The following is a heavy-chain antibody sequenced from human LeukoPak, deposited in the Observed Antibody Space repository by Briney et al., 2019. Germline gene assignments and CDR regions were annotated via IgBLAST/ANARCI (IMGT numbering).Heavy chain of an antibody. CDR2: FDPEDGET. J-gene: IGHJ4*02. Sequence: ASVKVSCKVSGYTLTELSMHWVRQAPGKGLEWMGGFDPEDGETIYAQKFQGRVTMTEDTSTDTAYMELSSLRSEDTAVYYCATVDFWSGYDHSDYWGQGTLVTVSS. V-gene: IGHV1-24*01. CDR1: GYTLTELS. CDR3: ATVDFWSGYDHSDY. D-gene: IGHD3-3*01.